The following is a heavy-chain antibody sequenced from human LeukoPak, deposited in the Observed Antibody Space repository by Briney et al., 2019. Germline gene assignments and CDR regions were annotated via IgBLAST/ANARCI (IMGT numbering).Heavy chain of an antibody. CDR3: AHTLYRFGVGMRVDP. J-gene: IGHJ5*02. V-gene: IGHV2-5*02. D-gene: IGHD3-16*02. CDR1: GFSLSIRGVG. CDR2: IYWDDDK. Sequence: SGPTLVKPTQTLTLTCTFSGFSLSIRGVGVGWIRQPPGKALEWLALIYWDDDKRYSPSLKNRLTITKDTSKNQVVLTMTNMDPVDTATYYCAHTLYRFGVGMRVDPWGQGTLVTVSS.